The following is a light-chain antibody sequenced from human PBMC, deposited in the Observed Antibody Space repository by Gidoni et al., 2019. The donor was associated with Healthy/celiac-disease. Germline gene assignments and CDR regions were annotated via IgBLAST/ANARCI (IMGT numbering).Light chain of an antibody. Sequence: EIVLTQSPATLSLSPGERATLSCRASQSVSSYLAWYQQKPGQAPRLLIYVASNRATGIPARFSGSGSGTDFTLTISSLEPEDFAVYYCQQRSNFGGXTKVEIK. CDR1: QSVSSY. J-gene: IGKJ4*01. CDR2: VAS. CDR3: QQRSN. V-gene: IGKV3-11*01.